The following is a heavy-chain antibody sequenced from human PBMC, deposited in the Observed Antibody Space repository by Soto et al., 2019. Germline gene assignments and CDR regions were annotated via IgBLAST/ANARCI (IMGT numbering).Heavy chain of an antibody. J-gene: IGHJ6*02. CDR3: ASHKITMVRADPYYGMDV. Sequence: GGSLRLSCAASGFTVSSNYMSWVRQAPGKGLEWVSVIYSGGSTYYADSVKGRFTISRDNSKNTLYLQMNSLRAEDTAVYYCASHKITMVRADPYYGMDVWGQGTTVTVSS. V-gene: IGHV3-53*01. CDR2: IYSGGST. CDR1: GFTVSSNY. D-gene: IGHD3-10*01.